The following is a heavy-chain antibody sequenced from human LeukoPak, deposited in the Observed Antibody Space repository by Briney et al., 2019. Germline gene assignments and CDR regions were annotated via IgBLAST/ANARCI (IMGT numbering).Heavy chain of an antibody. V-gene: IGHV4-4*07. Sequence: SETLSLTCTVSGGSISSYYWSWIRQPAGKGLEWIGRIYTSGSTNYNPSLKSRVTISVDTSKNQFSLKLSSVTAADTAVYYCARYHYESSGYYVLDYWGQGTLVTVSS. D-gene: IGHD3-22*01. CDR3: ARYHYESSGYYVLDY. J-gene: IGHJ4*02. CDR2: IYTSGST. CDR1: GGSISSYY.